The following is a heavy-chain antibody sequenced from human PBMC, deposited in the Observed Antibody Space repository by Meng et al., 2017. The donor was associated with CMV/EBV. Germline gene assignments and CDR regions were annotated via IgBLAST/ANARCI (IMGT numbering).Heavy chain of an antibody. Sequence: GESLKISCAASGFTFSSYWMSWVRQAPGKGLEWVDNIKQDGSEKYYVDSVKGRFTISRDNAKNSLYLQMNSLRAEDTAVYYCARDPEQWLDDFDYWGQGTLVTVSS. D-gene: IGHD6-19*01. CDR3: ARDPEQWLDDFDY. V-gene: IGHV3-7*01. CDR1: GFTFSSYW. J-gene: IGHJ4*02. CDR2: IKQDGSEK.